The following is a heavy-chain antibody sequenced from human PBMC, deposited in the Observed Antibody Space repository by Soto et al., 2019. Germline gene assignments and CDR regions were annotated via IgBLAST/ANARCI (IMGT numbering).Heavy chain of an antibody. CDR2: ISGSVDGT. Sequence: GVALRLSSAASGFTGSSQAMSCVRQAPGMTLCWVLRISGSVDGTYYEESVKGGFNISRGSSSSNLYLQVNNLGGEEKAVYFCTESRRRILMVYGFGGMDVWGHGTTVTGSS. CDR1: GFTGSSQA. V-gene: IGHV3-23*01. J-gene: IGHJ6*02. D-gene: IGHD2-8*01. CDR3: TESRRRILMVYGFGGMDV.